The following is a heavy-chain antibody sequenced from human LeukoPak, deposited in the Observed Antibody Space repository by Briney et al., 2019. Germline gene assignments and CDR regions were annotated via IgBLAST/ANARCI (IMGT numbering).Heavy chain of an antibody. J-gene: IGHJ4*02. CDR1: GFTFSSYG. Sequence: TGGSLRLSCAASGFTFSSYGMHWVRQAPGKGLEWVAVISYDGSNKYYADSVKGRFTISRDNSKNTLYLQMNSLRAEDTAVYYCAKDRDSSGWYYTYYFDYWGQGTLVTVSS. CDR2: ISYDGSNK. V-gene: IGHV3-30*18. CDR3: AKDRDSSGWYYTYYFDY. D-gene: IGHD6-19*01.